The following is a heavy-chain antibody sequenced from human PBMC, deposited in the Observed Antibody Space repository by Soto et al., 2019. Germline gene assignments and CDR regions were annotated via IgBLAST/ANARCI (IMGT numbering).Heavy chain of an antibody. D-gene: IGHD3-10*01. CDR2: INAGNGNT. J-gene: IGHJ5*01. CDR1: GYTFTSYA. Sequence: QVQLVQSGAEVKKPGASVKVSCKASGYTFTSYAMHWVRQAPGQRLEWMGWINAGNGNTKYSQKFQRRVTITRDTSASTAYMELGRLRSEDTAVYYCAGDGFAMVRGVKVGSLFDSWGQGTLVTVSS. CDR3: AGDGFAMVRGVKVGSLFDS. V-gene: IGHV1-3*01.